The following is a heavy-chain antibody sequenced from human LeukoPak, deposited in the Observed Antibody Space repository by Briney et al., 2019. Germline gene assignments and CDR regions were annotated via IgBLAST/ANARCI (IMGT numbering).Heavy chain of an antibody. CDR3: ARARDSSAYTNDY. D-gene: IGHD3-22*01. V-gene: IGHV4-59*01. CDR1: GGSISSYY. J-gene: IGHJ4*02. Sequence: SETLSLTCTVSGGSISSYYWSWIRQPPGKGLELIGYIYYSGSTNYSPSLKSRVTISIGTSKNQFSLKLNSVTAADTAVYYCARARDSSAYTNDYWGQGTLVTVSS. CDR2: IYYSGST.